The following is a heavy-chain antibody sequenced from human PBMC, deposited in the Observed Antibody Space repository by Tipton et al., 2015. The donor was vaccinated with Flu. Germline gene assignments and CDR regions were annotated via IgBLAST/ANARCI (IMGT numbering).Heavy chain of an antibody. CDR2: IYTSGST. V-gene: IGHV4-61*02. Sequence: TLSLTCTVSGGSISSGSYYWSWIRQPAGKGLEWIGRIYTSGSTNYNPSLKSRVTISVDTSKNQFSLKLSSVTAADTAVYYCARAGGLLPFDYWGQGTLVTVSS. CDR3: ARAGGLLPFDY. CDR1: GGSISSGSYY. J-gene: IGHJ4*02. D-gene: IGHD3-10*01.